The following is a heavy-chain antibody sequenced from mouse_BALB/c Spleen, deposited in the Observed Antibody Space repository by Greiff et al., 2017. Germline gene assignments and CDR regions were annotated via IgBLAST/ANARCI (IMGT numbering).Heavy chain of an antibody. CDR1: GYTFTSYW. D-gene: IGHD3-3*01. J-gene: IGHJ4*01. Sequence: QVQLQQSGAELARPGASVKLSCKASGYTFTSYWMQWVKQRPGQGLEWIGAIYPGDGDTRYTQKFKGKATLTADKSSSTAYMQLSSLASEDSAVYYCARGGTEDAMDYWGQGTSVTVSS. V-gene: IGHV1-87*01. CDR3: ARGGTEDAMDY. CDR2: IYPGDGDT.